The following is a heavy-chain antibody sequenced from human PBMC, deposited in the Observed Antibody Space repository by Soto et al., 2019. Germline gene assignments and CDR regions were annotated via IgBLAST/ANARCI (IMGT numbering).Heavy chain of an antibody. CDR1: GYSFTDYK. V-gene: IGHV1-2*04. CDR3: ATWVDYGDFEGFDF. D-gene: IGHD4-17*01. J-gene: IGHJ4*02. CDR2: VDPNGGGS. Sequence: GASVKVSCKTSGYSFTDYKLHWVRQAPGQWLEWMGWVDPNGGGSNSAQKFQGSVTMTWDTSITTAYLDLTRLTTNDTATYFCATWVDYGDFEGFDFWGQGTLVTVSS.